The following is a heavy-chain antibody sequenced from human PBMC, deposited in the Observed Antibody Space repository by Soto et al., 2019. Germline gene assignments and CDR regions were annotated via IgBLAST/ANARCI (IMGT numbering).Heavy chain of an antibody. J-gene: IGHJ4*02. CDR1: GFTFSSYG. CDR3: AKPNPPGSGSYYQRGYYFDY. CDR2: ISYDGSNK. V-gene: IGHV3-30*18. Sequence: QVQLVESGGGVVQPGRSLRLSCAASGFTFSSYGMHWVRQAPGQGLEWVAVISYDGSNKYYADSVKGRFTISRDNSKNTLYLQMNSLRAEDTAVYYCAKPNPPGSGSYYQRGYYFDYWCQGTLVTVSS. D-gene: IGHD3-10*01.